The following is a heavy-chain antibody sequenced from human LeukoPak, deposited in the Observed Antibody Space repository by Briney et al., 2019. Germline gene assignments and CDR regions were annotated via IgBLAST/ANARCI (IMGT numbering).Heavy chain of an antibody. CDR2: MNPNSGNT. Sequence: ASVMVSCTASGYTFTTHEINGVRQATGQGLEGMGWMNPNSGNTGYAQKFQGRVIMTRDTAINTAYMELHSLRSEDTAVDYCARDPEIAAAGYYYYYMAGWGKGTTVTVSS. V-gene: IGHV1-8*01. D-gene: IGHD6-13*01. CDR1: GYTFTTHE. J-gene: IGHJ6*03. CDR3: ARDPEIAAAGYYYYYMAG.